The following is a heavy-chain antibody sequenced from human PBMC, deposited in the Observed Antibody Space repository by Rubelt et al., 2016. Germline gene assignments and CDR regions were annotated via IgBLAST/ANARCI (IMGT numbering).Heavy chain of an antibody. Sequence: QLQLQESGPGLVKPSETLSLTCTASDGFISSSYYWGWIRQPPGKGLEWIGSISYSGTTYSNPALKSRVTISVDTSKNQFCLQLSAGTAADTAVYYGARAPLYGSGTYGPYVYWGQGTLVTVSS. CDR1: DGFISSSYY. CDR2: ISYSGTT. D-gene: IGHD3-10*01. J-gene: IGHJ4*02. CDR3: ARAPLYGSGTYGPYVY. V-gene: IGHV4-39*07.